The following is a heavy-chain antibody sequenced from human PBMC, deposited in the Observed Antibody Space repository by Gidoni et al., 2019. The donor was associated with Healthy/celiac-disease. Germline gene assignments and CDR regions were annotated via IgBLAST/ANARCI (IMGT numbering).Heavy chain of an antibody. J-gene: IGHJ4*02. Sequence: EVQLVESGGGLVQPGRSLRLSCAASGLTFDDYAMHWVRQAPGKGLEWVSGISWNSGSIGYADSVKGRFTISRDNAKNSLYLQMNSLRAEDTALYYCAKDKTRWGSGWSTFDYWGQGTLVTVSS. D-gene: IGHD6-19*01. CDR3: AKDKTRWGSGWSTFDY. V-gene: IGHV3-9*01. CDR1: GLTFDDYA. CDR2: ISWNSGSI.